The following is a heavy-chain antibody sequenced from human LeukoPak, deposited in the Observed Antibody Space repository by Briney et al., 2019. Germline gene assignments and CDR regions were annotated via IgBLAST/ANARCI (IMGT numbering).Heavy chain of an antibody. V-gene: IGHV3-74*01. CDR3: ASYIGYCSGGSRYDFFADAFDI. CDR1: GFTFSRYW. J-gene: IGHJ3*02. Sequence: PGGSLRLSCAASGFTFSRYWMHWVRQAPGKGLVWVSRINSDGSSTNDADSVKGRFTISRDNAKNSLYLQMNSLRAEDTAVYYCASYIGYCSGGSRYDFFADAFDIWGQGTMVTVSS. CDR2: INSDGSST. D-gene: IGHD2-15*01.